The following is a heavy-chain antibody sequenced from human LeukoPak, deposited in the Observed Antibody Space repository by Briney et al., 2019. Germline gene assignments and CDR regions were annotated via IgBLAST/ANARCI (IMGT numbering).Heavy chain of an antibody. D-gene: IGHD3-16*01. CDR1: GLTFSAHA. CDR2: VSIGGTGT. V-gene: IGHV3-23*01. J-gene: IGHJ4*02. Sequence: GGSLRLSWAASGLTFSAHAMSWVRQAPGKGLEWVSTVSIGGTGTYYTDSVQGLFTISRDNCKNLVFLQMNILRVDETAIYYCATVFRLTGADISDYCNQATLVTVSS. CDR3: ATVFRLTGADISDY.